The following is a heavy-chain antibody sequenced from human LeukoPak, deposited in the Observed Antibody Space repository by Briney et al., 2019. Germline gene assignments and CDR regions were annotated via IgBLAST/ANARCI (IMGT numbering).Heavy chain of an antibody. CDR2: ISYDGNNK. CDR1: GFTFSSYA. CDR3: ARDRGTNGWYYFDY. J-gene: IGHJ4*02. Sequence: GGSLRLSCAASGFTFSSYALHWVRQAPGKGLEWVAVISYDGNNKYYADSVKGRFTISRDNTKNTLYLQMNSLRAEDTAVYYCARDRGTNGWYYFDYWRQGTLVTVSS. V-gene: IGHV3-30-3*01. D-gene: IGHD6-19*01.